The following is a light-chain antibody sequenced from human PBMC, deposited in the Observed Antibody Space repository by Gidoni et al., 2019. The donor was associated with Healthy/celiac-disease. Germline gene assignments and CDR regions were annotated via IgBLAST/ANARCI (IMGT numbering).Light chain of an antibody. J-gene: IGLJ2*01. V-gene: IGLV2-14*01. Sequence: GSPGQSITISCTGTSSDVGGYNYVSWYQQHTGKAPKLMIYEVSNRPSGVSNRFSGSKSGNTASLTISGLQAEDEADYYCSSYTSSSTLGVVFGGGTKLTVL. CDR2: EVS. CDR1: SSDVGGYNY. CDR3: SSYTSSSTLGVV.